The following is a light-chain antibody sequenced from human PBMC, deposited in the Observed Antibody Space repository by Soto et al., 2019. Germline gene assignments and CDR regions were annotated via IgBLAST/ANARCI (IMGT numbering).Light chain of an antibody. CDR3: QQYNNWPPRT. J-gene: IGKJ1*01. CDR1: QSVSSN. V-gene: IGKV3-15*01. Sequence: EIVMTQSPATLSVSPGERATLSCRASQSVSSNLAWYQQKPGQAPRLLIYGASTRATGIPARFSGSGSGTECTLTVSSLQSEDFGVYDCQQYNNWPPRTVGQGTKVEIK. CDR2: GAS.